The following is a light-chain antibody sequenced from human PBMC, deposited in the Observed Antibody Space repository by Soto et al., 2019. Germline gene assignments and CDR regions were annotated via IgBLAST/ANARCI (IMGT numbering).Light chain of an antibody. V-gene: IGLV4-69*01. J-gene: IGLJ2*01. CDR1: SGHSNYA. Sequence: QLVLTQSPSASASLGASVKLTCTLRSGHSNYAIAWHQQQSEKGPRYLMKLNSDGSHNKGDGIPDRFSGSSSGAERYLTISSLQSEDEADYYCQTWGSGIVVFGGGTKLTVL. CDR3: QTWGSGIVV. CDR2: LNSDGSH.